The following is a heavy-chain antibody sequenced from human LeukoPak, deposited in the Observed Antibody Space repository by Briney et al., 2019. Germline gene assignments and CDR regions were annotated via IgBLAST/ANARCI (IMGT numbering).Heavy chain of an antibody. D-gene: IGHD3-22*01. Sequence: SETLSLTCAVSGGSFSGFFWTWIRQAPGKGLEWIGEINHSGSTNYDPSLKSRVTISVDTSMNQSSLKLSSVTAADTAVYYCARQKRAYYYDSSGPFDYWGQGTLVTVSS. V-gene: IGHV4-34*01. CDR1: GGSFSGFF. J-gene: IGHJ4*02. CDR3: ARQKRAYYYDSSGPFDY. CDR2: INHSGST.